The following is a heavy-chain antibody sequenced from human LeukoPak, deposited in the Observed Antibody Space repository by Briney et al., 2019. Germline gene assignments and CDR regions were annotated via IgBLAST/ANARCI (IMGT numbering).Heavy chain of an antibody. J-gene: IGHJ4*02. CDR3: ARDPSLRTTLDY. D-gene: IGHD1-1*01. V-gene: IGHV3-30-3*01. Sequence: GGSLRLSCAASGFTFRYAWMNWVRQAPGKGLDWVAIISYDGSNKYYADSVKGRFTISRDNSKNTLYLQMNSLRAEDTAVYYCARDPSLRTTLDYWGQGTLVTVSS. CDR2: ISYDGSNK. CDR1: GFTFRYAW.